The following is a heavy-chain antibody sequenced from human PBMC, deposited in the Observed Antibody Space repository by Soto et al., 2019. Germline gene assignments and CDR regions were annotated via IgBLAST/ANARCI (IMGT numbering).Heavy chain of an antibody. CDR3: ARNKHYYDSSGYLFDY. D-gene: IGHD3-22*01. Sequence: SETLSLTCTVSGGSISSYYWSWIRQPPGKGLEWIGYIYYSGSTNYNPSLKSRVTISVDTSKNQFSLKLSSVTAADTAVYYCARNKHYYDSSGYLFDYWGQGTLVTVS. CDR2: IYYSGST. V-gene: IGHV4-59*01. J-gene: IGHJ4*02. CDR1: GGSISSYY.